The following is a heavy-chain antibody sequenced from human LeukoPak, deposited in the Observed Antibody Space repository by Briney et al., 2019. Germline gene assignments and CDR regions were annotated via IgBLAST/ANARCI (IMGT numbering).Heavy chain of an antibody. CDR3: ARVGDYVCKD. CDR2: ITSSSSTM. D-gene: IGHD3-16*01. V-gene: IGHV3-48*01. Sequence: GGSLRLSCAASGFTFSTYSMNWVRQAPGKGLEWVSYITSSSSTMFYADSVKGRFTISRDNSKNTLYLQMNSLRAEDTAVYYCARVGDYVCKDWGQGTLVTVSS. CDR1: GFTFSTYS. J-gene: IGHJ4*02.